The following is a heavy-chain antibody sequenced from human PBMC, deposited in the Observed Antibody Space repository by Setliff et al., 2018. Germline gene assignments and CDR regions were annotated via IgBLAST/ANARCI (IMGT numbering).Heavy chain of an antibody. Sequence: PSETLSLTCSVSGDSISDASIMAWIRQPPGKGLEFIGYVYYSGTTNYDTSLTSRVTISVDTYKNQFSLKLSSVTAADTAIYYCARGGTYRYFDCWGPGTLVTVSS. CDR1: GDSISDAS. V-gene: IGHV4-59*01. J-gene: IGHJ4*02. CDR3: ARGGTYRYFDC. CDR2: VYYSGTT.